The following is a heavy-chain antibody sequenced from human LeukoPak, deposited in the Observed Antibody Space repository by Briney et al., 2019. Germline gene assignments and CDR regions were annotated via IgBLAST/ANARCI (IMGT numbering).Heavy chain of an antibody. D-gene: IGHD3-10*01. CDR1: GGSIISSSHY. CDR2: IYYSGST. CDR3: ARGAVRGVYYYYGMDV. J-gene: IGHJ6*02. Sequence: SETLSLTCTVSGGSIISSSHYWGWIRQPPGKGLECIGSIYYSGSTYYNPSLKSRVTISVDTSKNQFSLKLSSVTAADTAVYYCARGAVRGVYYYYGMDVWGQGTTVTVSS. V-gene: IGHV4-39*07.